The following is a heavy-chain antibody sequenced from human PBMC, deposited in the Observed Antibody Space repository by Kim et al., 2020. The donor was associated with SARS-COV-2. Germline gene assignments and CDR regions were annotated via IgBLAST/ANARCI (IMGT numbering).Heavy chain of an antibody. D-gene: IGHD6-19*01. CDR3: ARDGIAVAGISYYYGMDV. CDR2: ISSSSSTI. Sequence: GGSLRLSCAASGFTFSSYSMNWVRQAPGKGLEWVSYISSSSSTIYYADSVKGRFTISRDNAKNSLYLQMNSLRAEDTAVYYCARDGIAVAGISYYYGMDVWGQGTTVTVSS. J-gene: IGHJ6*02. V-gene: IGHV3-48*04. CDR1: GFTFSSYS.